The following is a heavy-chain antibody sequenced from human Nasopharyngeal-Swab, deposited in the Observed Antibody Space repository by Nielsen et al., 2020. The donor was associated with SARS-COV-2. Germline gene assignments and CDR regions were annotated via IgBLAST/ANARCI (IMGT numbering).Heavy chain of an antibody. V-gene: IGHV3-15*01. CDR3: TTDLHDYGDYDY. CDR2: IKSKTGGGTT. CDR1: GFTFSNAW. D-gene: IGHD4-17*01. J-gene: IGHJ4*02. Sequence: VGSLRLSCAASGFTFSNAWMSWVRQAPGKGLEWVGRIKSKTGGGTTDYAAPVKGRFTISRDDSKNTVFLQMNSLKTEDTAVYYCTTDLHDYGDYDYWGQGTLVTVSS.